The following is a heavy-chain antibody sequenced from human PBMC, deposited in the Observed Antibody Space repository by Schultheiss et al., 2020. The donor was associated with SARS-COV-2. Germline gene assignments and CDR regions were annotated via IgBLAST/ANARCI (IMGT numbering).Heavy chain of an antibody. V-gene: IGHV5-10-1*01. J-gene: IGHJ3*02. D-gene: IGHD4-23*01. CDR1: GYSFTSYW. CDR2: IDPRDSYT. CDR3: ARRGGLTVVNAFDI. Sequence: GESLKISCKGSGYSFTSYWISWVRQMPGKGLEWMGKIDPRDSYTHYSPSFQGHVTISADKSISTAYLQWSSLKASDTAMYYCARRGGLTVVNAFDIWGQGTMVTVAS.